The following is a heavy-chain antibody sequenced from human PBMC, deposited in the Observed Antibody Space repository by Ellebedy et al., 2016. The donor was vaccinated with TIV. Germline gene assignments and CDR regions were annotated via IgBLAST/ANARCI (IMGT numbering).Heavy chain of an antibody. V-gene: IGHV3-23*01. Sequence: PGGSLRLSCAASGFTFNNYAMAWVRQAPGKGLEWVSTVNAGGTATYYADSVKGRFTISRNNSKNTLNLQMTGLRVEDTAGYYCAKRLSSGWEFDYWGQGTLVTVSS. D-gene: IGHD6-19*01. J-gene: IGHJ4*02. CDR3: AKRLSSGWEFDY. CDR1: GFTFNNYA. CDR2: VNAGGTAT.